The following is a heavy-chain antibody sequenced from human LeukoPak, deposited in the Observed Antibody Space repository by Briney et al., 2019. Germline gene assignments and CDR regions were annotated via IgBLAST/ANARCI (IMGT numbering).Heavy chain of an antibody. J-gene: IGHJ4*02. CDR2: MNPNSGHT. D-gene: IGHD1-26*01. Sequence: GASVKVSCKASGYPFTSYDINWVRQATGQGLQWMGWMNPNSGHTAYAQKFQGRVTITRNTSISTAYMDLSSLRSDDTAVYYCARDERLSGSNWDYWGQGTLVTVSS. CDR3: ARDERLSGSNWDY. V-gene: IGHV1-8*03. CDR1: GYPFTSYD.